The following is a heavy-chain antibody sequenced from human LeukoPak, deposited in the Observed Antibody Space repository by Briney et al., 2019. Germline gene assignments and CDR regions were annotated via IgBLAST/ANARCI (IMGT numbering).Heavy chain of an antibody. CDR2: FDPEDGET. D-gene: IGHD5-18*01. J-gene: IGHJ4*02. Sequence: ASVKVSCKVSGYTLTVLSMHWMRQAPGKGLEWMGGFDPEDGETIYAQKFQGRGTMTEDKSTDTAYMQLSSLITADTAVDYYATDRVDTAAHWGQGTLVTVSS. CDR1: GYTLTVLS. V-gene: IGHV1-24*01. CDR3: ATDRVDTAAH.